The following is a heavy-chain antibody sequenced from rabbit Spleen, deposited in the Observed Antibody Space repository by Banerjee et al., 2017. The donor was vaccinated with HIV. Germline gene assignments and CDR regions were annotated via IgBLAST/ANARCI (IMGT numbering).Heavy chain of an antibody. J-gene: IGHJ3*01. V-gene: IGHV1S7*01. CDR1: GIDFTNYY. CDR3: ARAIVPWLGLTRLDL. Sequence: QLTETGGDLVQPGGSLTLSCKASGIDFTNYYITWVRQAPGKGLEWIGIIYPAKGSTDYASWVNGRFTISSDNAQSTVDLKMTSLTAADTATYFCARAIVPWLGLTRLDLWGQGTLVTVS. D-gene: IGHD4-1*01. CDR2: IYPAKGST.